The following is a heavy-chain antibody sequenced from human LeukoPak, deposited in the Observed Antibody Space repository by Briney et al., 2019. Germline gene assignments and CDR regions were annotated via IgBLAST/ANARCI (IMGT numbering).Heavy chain of an antibody. CDR1: GFTFSSYA. CDR3: ARGTLLTPFDY. CDR2: ISYDGSNK. Sequence: PGRSLRLSCAASGFTFSSYAMHWVRQAPGKGLEWVAVISYDGSNKYYADSVKGRFTISRDNSKNTLYLQINSLRAEDTAVYYCARGTLLTPFDYWGQGTLVTVSS. J-gene: IGHJ4*02. D-gene: IGHD3-9*01. V-gene: IGHV3-30*04.